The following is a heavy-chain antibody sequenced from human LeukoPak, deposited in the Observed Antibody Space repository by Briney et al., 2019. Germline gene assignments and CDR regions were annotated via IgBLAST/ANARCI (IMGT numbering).Heavy chain of an antibody. J-gene: IGHJ4*02. CDR1: GYTXTSYY. CDR3: ARGEWLAHFDY. CDR2: INPSGGST. D-gene: IGHD6-19*01. Sequence: ASVKVSCKASGYTXTSYYMHRVRQAPGQGLEWMGIINPSGGSTSYAQKFQGRVTMTRDTSTSTVYMELSSLRSEDTAVYYCARGEWLAHFDYWGQGTLVTVSS. V-gene: IGHV1-46*01.